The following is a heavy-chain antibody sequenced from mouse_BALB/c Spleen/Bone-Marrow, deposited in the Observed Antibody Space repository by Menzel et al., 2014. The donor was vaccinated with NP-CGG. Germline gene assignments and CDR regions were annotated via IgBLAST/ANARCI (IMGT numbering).Heavy chain of an antibody. V-gene: IGHV5-9*02. Sequence: EVMLVESGGGLVKPGGSLKLSCAASGFAFGSYDMSWVRQTPEKRLEWVATISSGGSYTYYPDSVKGRFTISRDNARNTLYLQMSSLRSEDTALYYCARVLRVYAMDYWGRGTSVTVSS. J-gene: IGHJ4*01. CDR3: ARVLRVYAMDY. CDR2: ISSGGSYT. CDR1: GFAFGSYD. D-gene: IGHD2-4*01.